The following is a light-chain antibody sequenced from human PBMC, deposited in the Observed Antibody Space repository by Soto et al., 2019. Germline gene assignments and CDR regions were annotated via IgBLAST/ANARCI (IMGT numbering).Light chain of an antibody. CDR3: TSYTTSSTLV. Sequence: QSALTQPASVSRSPGQSITISCTGTSSDIGTYNSVSWYQQHAGKVPKLMIYDVTNRLSGVSDRFSGSKSGNTASLTISGLQAEDEADYYCTSYTTSSTLVFGGGTKVTVL. J-gene: IGLJ2*01. V-gene: IGLV2-14*01. CDR1: SSDIGTYNS. CDR2: DVT.